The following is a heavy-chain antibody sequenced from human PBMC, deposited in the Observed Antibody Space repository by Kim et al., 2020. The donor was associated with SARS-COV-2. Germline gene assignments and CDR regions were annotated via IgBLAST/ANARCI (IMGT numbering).Heavy chain of an antibody. J-gene: IGHJ5*02. Sequence: SETLSLTCTVSGGSISSYYWSWIRQPPGKGLEWIGYIYYSGSTNYNPSLKSRVTISVDTSRNQFSLKLSSVTAADTAGYYCARASLPTEYYYGSGDLNWFDPWGQGTLVTVSS. CDR2: IYYSGST. V-gene: IGHV4-59*13. CDR1: GGSISSYY. D-gene: IGHD3-10*01. CDR3: ARASLPTEYYYGSGDLNWFDP.